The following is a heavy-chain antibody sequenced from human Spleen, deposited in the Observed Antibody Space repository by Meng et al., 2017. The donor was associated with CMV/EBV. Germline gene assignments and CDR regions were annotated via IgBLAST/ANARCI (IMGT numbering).Heavy chain of an antibody. CDR1: GGFFSGYC. Sequence: GSLRLPCGVYGGFFSGYCWRWIRQPPGKGREWIGEINHSGNTNYNPSLKSRVTISVDTPKNQFSLKLGSVTSAGTAVYYCAIHYYDSSGYPPFGYWGQGTLVTVSS. CDR3: AIHYYDSSGYPPFGY. D-gene: IGHD3-22*01. J-gene: IGHJ4*02. V-gene: IGHV4-34*01. CDR2: INHSGNT.